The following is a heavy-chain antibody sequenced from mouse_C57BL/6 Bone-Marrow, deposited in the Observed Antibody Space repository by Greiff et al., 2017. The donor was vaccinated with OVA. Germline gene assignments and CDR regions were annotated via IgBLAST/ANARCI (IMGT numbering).Heavy chain of an antibody. CDR2: IYPSDSET. V-gene: IGHV1-61*01. D-gene: IGHD1-1*01. CDR1: GYTFTSYW. J-gene: IGHJ1*03. Sequence: QVHVKQPGAELVRPGSSVKLSCKASGYTFTSYWMDWVKQRPGQGLEWIGNIYPSDSETHYNQKFKDKATLTVDKSSSTAYMQLSSLTSEDSAVYYCARPTVVAHWYFDVWGTGTTVTVSS. CDR3: ARPTVVAHWYFDV.